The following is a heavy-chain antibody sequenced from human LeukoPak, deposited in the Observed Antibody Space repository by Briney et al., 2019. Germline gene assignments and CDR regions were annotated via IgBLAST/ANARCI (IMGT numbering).Heavy chain of an antibody. J-gene: IGHJ4*02. CDR1: GYTFTGYY. D-gene: IGHD3-16*02. CDR3: ARDGDYVWGSYRRKGGFDY. Sequence: ASVKVSCKASGYTFTGYYMHWVRQAPGQGLEWMGWINPNSGGTNYAQKSQGRVTMTRDTSISTAYMELSRLRSDDTAVYYCARDGDYVWGSYRRKGGFDYWGQGTLVTVSS. CDR2: INPNSGGT. V-gene: IGHV1-2*02.